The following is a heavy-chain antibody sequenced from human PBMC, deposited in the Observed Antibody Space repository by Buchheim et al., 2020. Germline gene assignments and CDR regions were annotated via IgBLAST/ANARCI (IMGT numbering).Heavy chain of an antibody. CDR1: GDSITSGYYY. D-gene: IGHD2-15*01. V-gene: IGHV4-30-4*01. CDR2: IHYSGYT. CDR3: VRESEYGVDFDY. Sequence: QVQLQESGPGLVKPSQTLSLTCSVSGDSITSGYYYWSWIRQPPGKGLEWIGYIHYSGYTYYNPSLKTRVNISSDTSKNQFSLRLNSVIAADTAVYYCVRESEYGVDFDYWGPG. J-gene: IGHJ4*02.